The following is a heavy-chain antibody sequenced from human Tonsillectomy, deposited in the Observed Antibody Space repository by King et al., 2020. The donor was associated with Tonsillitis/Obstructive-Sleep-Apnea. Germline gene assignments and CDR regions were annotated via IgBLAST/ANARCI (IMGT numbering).Heavy chain of an antibody. D-gene: IGHD2-2*01. V-gene: IGHV3-43*02. CDR3: AKAANPARYCTSTSCYVMDDFDI. Sequence: VQLVESGGGVVQPGGSLRLSCAASGLTFDDCGMHWVRQGPGKGLEWVSLISWDGGSTYYADSVQGRFTISRDNSKNSLYLQMNSLRTEDTALYYCAKAANPARYCTSTSCYVMDDFDIWGKGTMVTVSS. CDR1: GLTFDDCG. J-gene: IGHJ3*02. CDR2: ISWDGGST.